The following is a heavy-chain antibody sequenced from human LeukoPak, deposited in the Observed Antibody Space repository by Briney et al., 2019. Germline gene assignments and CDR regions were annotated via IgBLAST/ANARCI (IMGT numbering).Heavy chain of an antibody. CDR3: AKDIGGGLLEY. CDR1: GFSFGANS. Sequence: GGSLRLSCAASGFSFGANSMHWARQVPGKGLEWVSLINGDGNTYYAASVNGRFTVSRDNSKNSLYLQMGSLRPEDTALYYCAKDIGGGLLEYWGQGTLVTVSS. D-gene: IGHD2-15*01. J-gene: IGHJ4*02. CDR2: INGDGNT. V-gene: IGHV3-43*02.